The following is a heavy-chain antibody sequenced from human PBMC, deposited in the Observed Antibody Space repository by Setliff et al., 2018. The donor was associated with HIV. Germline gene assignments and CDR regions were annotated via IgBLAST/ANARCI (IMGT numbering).Heavy chain of an antibody. CDR3: ARGSEGYFDY. CDR1: GGSISGSNYV. Sequence: SETLSLTCTVYGGSISGSNYVWGWIRQTPRKGLEWIATIHYSGSTYHNPSLESRITISVDTSKNQFFLRLSSVSAADTAVYYCARGSEGYFDYWGQGTLVTVSS. V-gene: IGHV4-39*01. J-gene: IGHJ4*02. D-gene: IGHD6-6*01. CDR2: IHYSGST.